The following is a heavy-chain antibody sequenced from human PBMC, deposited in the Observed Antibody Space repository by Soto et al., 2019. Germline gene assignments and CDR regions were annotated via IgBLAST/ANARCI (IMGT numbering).Heavy chain of an antibody. CDR3: VRTWHGFDI. CDR2: INGDGSYT. J-gene: IGHJ3*02. CDR1: GFTFSTYW. V-gene: IGHV3-74*01. Sequence: EVQLVESGGGLVKPGGSLRLSCAASGFTFSTYWMHWVRQAPEKGLLWVSHINGDGSYTDFADYVKGRFTISRDNAKNTVYLQMQSLRVEDTAVYFCVRTWHGFDIWGPGTMVTVSS.